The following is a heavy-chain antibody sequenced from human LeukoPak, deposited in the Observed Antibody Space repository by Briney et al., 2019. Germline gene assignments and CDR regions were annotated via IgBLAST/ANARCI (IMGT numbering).Heavy chain of an antibody. D-gene: IGHD3-22*01. CDR3: ARYYYDSSGYYYGPGWRDAFDI. CDR2: IIPILGIA. CDR1: GYTLTELS. V-gene: IGHV1-69*02. J-gene: IGHJ3*02. Sequence: GASVKVSCKVSGYTLTELSMHWVRQAPGQGLEWMGRIIPILGIANYAQKFQGRVTITADKSTSTAYMELSSLRSEDTAVYYCARYYYDSSGYYYGPGWRDAFDIWGQGTMVTVSS.